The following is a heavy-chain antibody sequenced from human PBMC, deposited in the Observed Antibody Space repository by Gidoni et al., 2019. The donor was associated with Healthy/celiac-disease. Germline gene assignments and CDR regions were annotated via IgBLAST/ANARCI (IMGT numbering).Heavy chain of an antibody. D-gene: IGHD3-9*01. Sequence: QGQLVESGGGVGEPGRSLRLSCAASGFTFSSDGIHWCRQAPGRGLEWVALIWYDGSNTYYAASVKGRFTLSRDNSKTTLYLQMNSLRAEDTAVYYCARDLQYYDILRTYYYFYGMDVWGQGTTVTVSS. CDR1: GFTFSSDG. CDR3: ARDLQYYDILRTYYYFYGMDV. CDR2: IWYDGSNT. V-gene: IGHV3-33*01. J-gene: IGHJ6*02.